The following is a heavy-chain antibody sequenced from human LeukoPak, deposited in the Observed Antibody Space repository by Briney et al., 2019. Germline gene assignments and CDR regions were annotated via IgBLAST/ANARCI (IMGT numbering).Heavy chain of an antibody. D-gene: IGHD2-2*01. CDR2: ISGSGGST. Sequence: GGSLRLSCTASGFTLYSWATSGVRQAPGKGLEWVSAISGSGGSTYYADSAKGRFTISRDNSKNTLYLQMNSLRAEDTAVYYSATKTSFAFASHGWGQGTLVSVSS. CDR3: ATKTSFAFASHG. J-gene: IGHJ4*02. CDR1: GFTLYSWA. V-gene: IGHV3-23*01.